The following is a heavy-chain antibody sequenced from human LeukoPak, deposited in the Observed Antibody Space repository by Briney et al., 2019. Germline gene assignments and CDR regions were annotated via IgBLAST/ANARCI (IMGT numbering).Heavy chain of an antibody. CDR1: GYTFTSYG. D-gene: IGHD3-10*01. CDR3: ARESGFYGSGSRY. CDR2: MNPNSGNT. Sequence: ASVKVSCKASGYTFTSYGISWVRQATGQGLEWMGWMNPNSGNTGYAQKFQGRVTMTRNPSTSTAYMELSSLRSEDTAVYYCARESGFYGSGSRYWGQGTLVTVSS. J-gene: IGHJ4*02. V-gene: IGHV1-8*02.